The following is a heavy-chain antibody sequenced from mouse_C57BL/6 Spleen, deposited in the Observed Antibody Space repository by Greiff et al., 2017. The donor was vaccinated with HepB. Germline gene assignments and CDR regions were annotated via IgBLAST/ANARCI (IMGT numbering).Heavy chain of an antibody. V-gene: IGHV1-69*01. Sequence: VKLQQPGAELVMPGASVKLSCKASGYTFTSYWMHWVKQRPGQGLEWIGEIDPSDSYTNYNQKFKGKSTLTVDKSSSTAYMQLSSLTSEDSAVYYCARSAGHLPRPFDVWGTGTTVTVSS. CDR1: GYTFTSYW. D-gene: IGHD2-1*01. CDR2: IDPSDSYT. J-gene: IGHJ1*03. CDR3: ARSAGHLPRPFDV.